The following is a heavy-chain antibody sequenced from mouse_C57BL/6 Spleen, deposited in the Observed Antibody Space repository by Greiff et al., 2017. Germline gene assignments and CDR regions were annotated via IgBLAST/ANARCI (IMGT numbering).Heavy chain of an antibody. CDR3: ARLVITTVVATGAMDY. Sequence: QVQLKQSGAELVKPGASVKISCKASGYAFSSYWMNWVKQRPGKGLEWIGQIYPGDGDTNYNGKFKGKATLTADKSSSTAYMHLSSLTSEDSAVYFCARLVITTVVATGAMDYWGQGTSVTVSS. V-gene: IGHV1-80*01. CDR2: IYPGDGDT. CDR1: GYAFSSYW. D-gene: IGHD1-1*01. J-gene: IGHJ4*01.